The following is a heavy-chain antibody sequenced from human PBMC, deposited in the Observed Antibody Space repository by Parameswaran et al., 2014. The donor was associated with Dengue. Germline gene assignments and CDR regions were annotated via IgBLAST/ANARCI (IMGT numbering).Heavy chain of an antibody. Sequence: RWIRQPPGKGLEWIGHIYTSGSTNYNPSLKSRVTISVDTSKNQFSLKLSSVTAADTAVYYCAREGQFLEWLFPNYYYYYGMDVWGQGTTVTVSS. V-gene: IGHV4-4*08. J-gene: IGHJ6*02. CDR3: AREGQFLEWLFPNYYYYYGMDV. D-gene: IGHD3-3*01. CDR2: IYTSGST.